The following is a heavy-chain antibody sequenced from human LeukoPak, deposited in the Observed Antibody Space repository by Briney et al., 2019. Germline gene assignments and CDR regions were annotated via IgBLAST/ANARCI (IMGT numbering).Heavy chain of an antibody. D-gene: IGHD2-2*01. CDR2: IYYSGST. CDR3: ARGGGGYCSSTSCFPGTT. V-gene: IGHV4-59*01. J-gene: IGHJ4*02. CDR1: GGSISSYY. Sequence: PSETLSLTCTVSGGSISSYYWSWIRQPPGKGLEWIGYIYYSGSTNYNPSLKSRVTISVDTSKNQFSLKLSSVTAADTAVYCCARGGGGYCSSTSCFPGTTWGQGTLVTVSS.